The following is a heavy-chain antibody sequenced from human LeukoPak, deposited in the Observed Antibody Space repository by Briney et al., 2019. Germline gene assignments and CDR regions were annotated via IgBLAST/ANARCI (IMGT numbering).Heavy chain of an antibody. J-gene: IGHJ6*03. CDR1: GDSISGSY. V-gene: IGHV4-59*12. CDR3: ASSYSSSWYPRYYYYMDV. Sequence: SETLSLTCTVSGDSISGSYWSWIRQSPGKGLEWIGHIYYSGNTYYNPSLNSRVTISVDTSKNQFSLKLSSVTAADTAVYYCASSYSSSWYPRYYYYMDVWGKGTTVTVSS. CDR2: IYYSGNT. D-gene: IGHD6-13*01.